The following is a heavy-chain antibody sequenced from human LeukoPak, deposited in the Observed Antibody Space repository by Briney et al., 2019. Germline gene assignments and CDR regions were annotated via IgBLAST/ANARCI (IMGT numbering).Heavy chain of an antibody. V-gene: IGHV1-2*02. Sequence: ASVKVSCRASGYTFTGYYMHWVRQAPGQGLEWMGWINPNSGDTYSAQKFQGRVTMTSDTSVSTTYMELSRLRSDDTAVYYCAREISGLDDYWGQGTLVTVSS. D-gene: IGHD5-12*01. CDR2: INPNSGDT. CDR1: GYTFTGYY. CDR3: AREISGLDDY. J-gene: IGHJ4*02.